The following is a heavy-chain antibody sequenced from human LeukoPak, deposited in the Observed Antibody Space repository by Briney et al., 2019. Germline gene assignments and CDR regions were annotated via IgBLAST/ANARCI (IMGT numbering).Heavy chain of an antibody. CDR3: ARDRDTAMVFDY. V-gene: IGHV1-69*06. D-gene: IGHD5-18*01. CDR2: IIPIFGTA. CDR1: GGTFSSFV. Sequence: ASVKVSCKASGGTFSSFVISWVRQAPGQGLEWMEGIIPIFGTANYAQKFQGRVTITADKSTSTAYMELSSLRSEDTAVYYCARDRDTAMVFDYWGQGTLVTVSS. J-gene: IGHJ4*02.